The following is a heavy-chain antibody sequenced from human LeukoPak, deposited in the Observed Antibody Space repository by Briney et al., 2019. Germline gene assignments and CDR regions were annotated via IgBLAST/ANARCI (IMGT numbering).Heavy chain of an antibody. V-gene: IGHV4-39*01. CDR1: GDSVSSTTYY. J-gene: IGHJ4*02. CDR3: ARLSKGRYFDYIFES. CDR2: IYYTGST. D-gene: IGHD3-9*01. Sequence: LETLSLTCTVSGDSVSSTTYYWGWIRQPPGKGLEWMANIYYTGSTYSNPSLKSRVSMSVDTSKNQFSLEMSSLTAADTAVYFCARLSKGRYFDYIFESWGQGTLVTVSS.